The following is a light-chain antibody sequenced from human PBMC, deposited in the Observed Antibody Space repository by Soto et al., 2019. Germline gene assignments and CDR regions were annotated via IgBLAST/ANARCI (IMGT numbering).Light chain of an antibody. J-gene: IGKJ1*01. V-gene: IGKV1-39*01. CDR3: QQSYSTPCA. CDR1: HNITNY. CDR2: AAS. Sequence: DIQMTQSPSSLYASVGDRVTITCRASHNITNYLNWYQQKSGTAPTLLIYAASNLQGGVPSRFTGSASGTDFTRTISSLQPEDFATYYCQQSYSTPCAFGQGTKVELK.